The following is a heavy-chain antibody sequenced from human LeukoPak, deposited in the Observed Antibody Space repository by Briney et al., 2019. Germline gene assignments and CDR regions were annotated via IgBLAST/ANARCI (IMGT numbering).Heavy chain of an antibody. V-gene: IGHV1-46*01. Sequence: ASVKVSCKASGYTFTSYYMHWVRQAPGQGLEWMGIINPSGGSTSYAQKFQGRVTMTRDTSTSTVYMELSSLRSEDTAVYYCARAEGYDFWSGYYTLGYWGQGTLVTVSS. CDR2: INPSGGST. J-gene: IGHJ4*02. D-gene: IGHD3-3*01. CDR1: GYTFTSYY. CDR3: ARAEGYDFWSGYYTLGY.